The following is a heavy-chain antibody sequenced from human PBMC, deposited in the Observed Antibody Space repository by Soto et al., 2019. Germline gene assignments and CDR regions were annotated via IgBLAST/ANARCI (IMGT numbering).Heavy chain of an antibody. V-gene: IGHV1-2*04. J-gene: IGHJ6*03. Sequence: ASVKVSCKASGYTFTGYYMHCERPAPGQGLEWMGWINPNSGGTNYAQKFQGWVTMTRDTSISTAYMELSRLRSDDTAVYYCARGAPDFWSGYSDYYYYMDVWGKGTTVTVSS. D-gene: IGHD3-3*01. CDR2: INPNSGGT. CDR1: GYTFTGYY. CDR3: ARGAPDFWSGYSDYYYYMDV.